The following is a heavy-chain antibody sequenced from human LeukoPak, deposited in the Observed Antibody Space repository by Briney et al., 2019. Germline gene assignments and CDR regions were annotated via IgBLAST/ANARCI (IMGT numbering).Heavy chain of an antibody. CDR2: IKQDGSEK. J-gene: IGHJ4*02. V-gene: IGHV3-7*01. D-gene: IGHD4-17*01. CDR1: GFTFTTYW. Sequence: GGSLRLSCATSGFTFTTYWMNWVRQAPGKGLEWVANIKQDGSEKYYVDSVKGRFTISRDNARNSLYLQMNSLRADDTAVYYCAREPTTVTTDASFDYWGQGTLVTVSS. CDR3: AREPTTVTTDASFDY.